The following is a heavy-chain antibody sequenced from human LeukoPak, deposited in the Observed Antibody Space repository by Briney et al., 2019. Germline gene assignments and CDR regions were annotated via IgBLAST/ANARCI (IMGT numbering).Heavy chain of an antibody. CDR1: GFTFSSYW. CDR3: AKSTWIQLWLLFDY. V-gene: IGHV3-23*01. J-gene: IGHJ4*02. D-gene: IGHD5-18*01. Sequence: GGSLRLSCVVSGFTFSSYWINWVRQAPGKGLEWVSAISGSGGRTYYADSVKGRFTISRDNSKNTLYLQMNSLRAEDTAVYYCAKSTWIQLWLLFDYWGQGTLVTVSS. CDR2: ISGSGGRT.